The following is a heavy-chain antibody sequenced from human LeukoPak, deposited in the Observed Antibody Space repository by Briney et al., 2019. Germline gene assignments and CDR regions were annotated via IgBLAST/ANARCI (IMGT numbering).Heavy chain of an antibody. D-gene: IGHD3-10*01. V-gene: IGHV1-3*01. CDR3: ARDGGPDYYGSGSHDY. CDR1: GYTFTSYA. CDR2: INAGNGNT. J-gene: IGHJ4*02. Sequence: ASVKVSCKASGYTFTSYAMHWVRQAPGQRLEWMGWINAGNGNTKYSQKFQGRVTITRDTSASTAYMELSSLRSEDTAVYYCARDGGPDYYGSGSHDYWGQGTLVTVSP.